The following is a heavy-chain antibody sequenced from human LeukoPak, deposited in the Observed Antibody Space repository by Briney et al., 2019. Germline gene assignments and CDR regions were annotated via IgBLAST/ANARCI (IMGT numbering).Heavy chain of an antibody. CDR2: IYYSGST. CDR1: GGSISSYY. Sequence: SETLSLTCTVSGGSISSYYWSWIRQPPGKGLEWIGYIYYSGSTNYNPSLKSRVTISVDTSKNQFSLKLSSVTAADTAVYYCARLALDAFDIWGQGTMVTVSS. D-gene: IGHD3-16*02. V-gene: IGHV4-59*08. J-gene: IGHJ3*02. CDR3: ARLALDAFDI.